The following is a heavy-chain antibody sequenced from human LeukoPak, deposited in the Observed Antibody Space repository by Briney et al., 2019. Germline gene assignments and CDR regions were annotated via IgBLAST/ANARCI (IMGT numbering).Heavy chain of an antibody. Sequence: LAGRSLRLSCAASGFTFSNYGIHWVRQAPGKGVEGVAAISYDGRNKFYPDSVKGRFTISRDNSKNTLYLQMNSLRPEDTAVYYCAKAPHYSDSSGYFDYCGQGTLVTVSS. CDR2: ISYDGRNK. V-gene: IGHV3-30*18. J-gene: IGHJ4*02. CDR3: AKAPHYSDSSGYFDY. D-gene: IGHD3-22*01. CDR1: GFTFSNYG.